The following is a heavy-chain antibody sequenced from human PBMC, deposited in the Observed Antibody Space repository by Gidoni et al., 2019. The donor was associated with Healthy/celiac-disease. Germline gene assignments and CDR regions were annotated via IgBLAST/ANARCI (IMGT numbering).Heavy chain of an antibody. V-gene: IGHV4-30-2*01. CDR3: ARDKGENKQWLAFDY. CDR1: GGSISSGGYS. Sequence: QLQLQESGSGLVKPSQTLSLTCAVSGGSISSGGYSWSWIRQPPGKGLEWIGYIYHSGSTYYNPSLKSRVTISVDRSKNQFSLKLSSVTAADTAVYYCARDKGENKQWLAFDYWGQGTLVTVSS. D-gene: IGHD3-22*01. CDR2: IYHSGST. J-gene: IGHJ4*02.